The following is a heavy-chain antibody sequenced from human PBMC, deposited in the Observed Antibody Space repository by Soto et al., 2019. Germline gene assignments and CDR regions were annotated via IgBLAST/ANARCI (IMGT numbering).Heavy chain of an antibody. Sequence: PGGSLRLSCEGSGFSFRDYSINWFRQAPGKGLEWVSFTSSSGQYIKYADSVKGRFTTSRDNAKNSVHLQMNNLRVEDTAIYYCARGARYDTLTGYLWGQGTRVTVSS. CDR2: TSSSGQYI. J-gene: IGHJ5*02. CDR1: GFSFRDYS. D-gene: IGHD3-9*01. V-gene: IGHV3-21*06. CDR3: ARGARYDTLTGYL.